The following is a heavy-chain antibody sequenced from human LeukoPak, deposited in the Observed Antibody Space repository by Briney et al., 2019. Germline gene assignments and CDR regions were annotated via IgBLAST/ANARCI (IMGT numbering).Heavy chain of an antibody. Sequence: HTGGSLRLSCAASGLTFSSYSMNWVRQAPGKGLEWVSYISSSSSTIYYADSVKGRFTISRDNAKNSLYLQMNSLRAEDTAVYYCARIDGIGGPNWFDPWGQGTLVTVSS. V-gene: IGHV3-48*04. CDR3: ARIDGIGGPNWFDP. CDR1: GLTFSSYS. J-gene: IGHJ5*02. CDR2: ISSSSSTI. D-gene: IGHD2-15*01.